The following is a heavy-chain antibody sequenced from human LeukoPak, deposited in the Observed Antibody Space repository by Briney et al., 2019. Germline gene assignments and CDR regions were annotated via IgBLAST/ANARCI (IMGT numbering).Heavy chain of an antibody. V-gene: IGHV4-31*03. CDR2: VYYSGST. CDR1: GGSISSGGYY. CDR3: ARGYNGMDV. Sequence: SETLSLTCTVSGGSISSGGYYWSWICQHPGKGLEWIGSVYYSGSTNYSPSLQGRVIISLDTSRNQFSLKLSSVTAADTAVYYCARGYNGMDVWGQGTTVTVSS. J-gene: IGHJ6*02.